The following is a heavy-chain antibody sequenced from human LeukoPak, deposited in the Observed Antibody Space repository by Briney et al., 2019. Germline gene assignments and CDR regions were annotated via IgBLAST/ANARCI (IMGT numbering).Heavy chain of an antibody. J-gene: IGHJ1*01. CDR3: ARAPSEIGGYYPEYFRH. D-gene: IGHD3-22*01. CDR1: GFTFSSYW. Sequence: PGGSLRLSCAASGFTFSSYWMHWVRQAPGKRVVWVTRIKSDGSTNYADSVKGRFTISRDNAKNTVSLQMNSLRAEDTGVYYCARAPSEIGGYYPEYFRHWGQGTLVTVSS. V-gene: IGHV3-74*01. CDR2: IKSDGST.